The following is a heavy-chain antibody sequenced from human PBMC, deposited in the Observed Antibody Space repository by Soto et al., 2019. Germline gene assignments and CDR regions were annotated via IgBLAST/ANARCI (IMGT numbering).Heavy chain of an antibody. V-gene: IGHV2-5*02. Sequence: QITLKESGPTLVKPTQTLTLTCTFYGFSLITHGVDVGWIRQPPGKALEWLALINWDDDKRYSPSLKRRLTITKDTSKNQVVLTMTNMDPVDTATYYCAQSGVYGDYGCWGQGTLVTVSS. D-gene: IGHD4-17*01. J-gene: IGHJ4*02. CDR2: INWDDDK. CDR1: GFSLITHGVD. CDR3: AQSGVYGDYGC.